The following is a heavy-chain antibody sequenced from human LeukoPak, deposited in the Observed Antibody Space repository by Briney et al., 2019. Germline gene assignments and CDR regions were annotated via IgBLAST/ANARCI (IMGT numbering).Heavy chain of an antibody. CDR2: ISAYNGNT. CDR3: AVTVLEWLLSPPLDY. J-gene: IGHJ4*02. D-gene: IGHD3-3*01. CDR1: GYTFTSYG. Sequence: ASVKVSCKASGYTFTSYGISWVRQAPGQGLEWMGWISAYNGNTNYAQKLQGRVTMTTDTSTSTAYMELRSLRSDDTAVYYCAVTVLEWLLSPPLDYWGQGTLVTVSS. V-gene: IGHV1-18*01.